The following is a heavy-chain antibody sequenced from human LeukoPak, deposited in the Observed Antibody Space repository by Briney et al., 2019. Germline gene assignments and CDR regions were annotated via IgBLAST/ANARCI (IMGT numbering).Heavy chain of an antibody. Sequence: GGSLRLSCAASGFTFSSYGMSWVRQAPGKGLEWVSTISGSGGDTYYADPVKGRFSISRDNSKDTLYLQMNSLKTEDTAVYYCARDLVAVAGDYYYYAMDVWGQGTTVTVSS. D-gene: IGHD6-19*01. J-gene: IGHJ6*02. V-gene: IGHV3-23*01. CDR3: ARDLVAVAGDYYYYAMDV. CDR1: GFTFSSYG. CDR2: ISGSGGDT.